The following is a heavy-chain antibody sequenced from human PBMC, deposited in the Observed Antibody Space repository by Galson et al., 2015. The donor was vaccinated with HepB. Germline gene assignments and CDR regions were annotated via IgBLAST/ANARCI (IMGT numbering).Heavy chain of an antibody. CDR3: ARLPGYYDTSGYSIDY. V-gene: IGHV4-39*01. CDR1: GGSISSSSSY. J-gene: IGHJ4*02. D-gene: IGHD3-22*01. CDR2: IYYSGST. Sequence: LSLTCTVSGGSISSSSSYWGWIRQPPGKRLEWIGSIYYSGSTYYNPSLQSRVTISVDTSKNQFSLKLSSVTAADTAVYYCARLPGYYDTSGYSIDYWGQGTLVTVSS.